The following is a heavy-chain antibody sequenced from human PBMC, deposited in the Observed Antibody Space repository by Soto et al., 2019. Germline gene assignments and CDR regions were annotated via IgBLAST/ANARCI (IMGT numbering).Heavy chain of an antibody. J-gene: IGHJ4*02. CDR2: INSDGSST. V-gene: IGHV3-74*01. Sequence: EVQLVESGGGLVQPGGSLRLSCAASGFTFSSNWMYWVRQAPGKGLVWVSRINSDGSSTIYADSVKGRFTISRDNAKNTLYLQMYSLRVEDMAVYYCARLLQGYADYWGQGTLVTVSS. CDR3: ARLLQGYADY. D-gene: IGHD1-1*01. CDR1: GFTFSSNW.